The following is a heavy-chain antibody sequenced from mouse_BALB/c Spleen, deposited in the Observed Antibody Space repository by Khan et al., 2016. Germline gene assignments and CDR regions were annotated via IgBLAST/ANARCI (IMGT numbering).Heavy chain of an antibody. CDR1: GFSLTSYG. V-gene: IGHV2-9*02. CDR2: IWAGGST. Sequence: QMQLEESGPGLVAPSQSLSITCTVSGFSLTSYGVHWVRQPPGKGLEWLGVIWAGGSTNYNSALMSRLSISKDNSKSQVFLKMNSLQTDDTAMHYCAREGDGYLRAMDYWGQGTSVTVSS. CDR3: AREGDGYLRAMDY. D-gene: IGHD2-3*01. J-gene: IGHJ4*01.